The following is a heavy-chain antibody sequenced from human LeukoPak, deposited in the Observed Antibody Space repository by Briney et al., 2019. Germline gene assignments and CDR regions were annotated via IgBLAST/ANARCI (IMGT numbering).Heavy chain of an antibody. CDR2: MNPSSGNT. CDR3: ARGVVVTASWYFDL. Sequence: ASVKVSCKASGYTFTSYDINWVQQATGQGLEWMGWMNPSSGNTGYAQKFQGRVTITRDTSISTAYMELSSLRSEDTAVYYCARGVVVTASWYFDLWGRGTLVTVSS. CDR1: GYTFTSYD. D-gene: IGHD2-21*02. V-gene: IGHV1-8*03. J-gene: IGHJ2*01.